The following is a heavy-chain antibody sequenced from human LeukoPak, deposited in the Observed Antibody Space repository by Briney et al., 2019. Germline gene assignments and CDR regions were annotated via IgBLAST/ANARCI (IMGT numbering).Heavy chain of an antibody. V-gene: IGHV3-23*01. CDR1: GFTFSSYA. CDR3: ANSPSSWPFDY. D-gene: IGHD6-13*01. Sequence: GGSLRLSCAASGFTFSSYAMSWVRQAPGKGLEWVSAIGGSGVSTYYAHSVKGRFTISRDNSKNTLYLQMNSLRAEDTAVYYCANSPSSWPFDYWGQGTLVTVSS. CDR2: IGGSGVST. J-gene: IGHJ4*02.